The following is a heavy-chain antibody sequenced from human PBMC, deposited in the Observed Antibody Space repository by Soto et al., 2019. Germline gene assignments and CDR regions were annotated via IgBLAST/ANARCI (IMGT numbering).Heavy chain of an antibody. J-gene: IGHJ5*02. CDR1: GYSISSGFH. CDR3: ARGYCTTTICDPWFDP. Sequence: SETLSLTCAVSGYSISSGFHWGWIRQPPGKGLEWIGSIYHSGTTYYNPSLKSRVTMSVDTSKNQFSLNLRSVTASDTAVYYCARGYCTTTICDPWFDPWGQGTLVTVSS. V-gene: IGHV4-38-2*01. D-gene: IGHD2-2*01. CDR2: IYHSGTT.